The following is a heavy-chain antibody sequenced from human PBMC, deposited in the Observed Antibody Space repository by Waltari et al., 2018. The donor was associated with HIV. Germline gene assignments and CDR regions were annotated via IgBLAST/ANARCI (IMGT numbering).Heavy chain of an antibody. Sequence: QVQLVQSGAEVKKPGYSVKVSCKATGGTRRHCFSWVRQAPGQGLEWLGGIIPIFGTPNYAQKFQGRVTISADESATSVYLEMKTLRSDDTATYFCACADRDQSGSYYIFDYWGQGSLVTVSS. CDR2: IIPIFGTP. CDR1: GGTRRHC. J-gene: IGHJ4*02. CDR3: ACADRDQSGSYYIFDY. V-gene: IGHV1-69*01. D-gene: IGHD1-26*01.